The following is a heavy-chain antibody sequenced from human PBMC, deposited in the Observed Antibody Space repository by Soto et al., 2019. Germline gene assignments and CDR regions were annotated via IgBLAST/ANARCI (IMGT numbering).Heavy chain of an antibody. CDR2: ISSHSSTL. D-gene: IGHD2-15*01. Sequence: GGSLRLSCAASGFTFSSYSMNWVRQAPGKGLEWISYISSHSSTLYYADSVKGRFTISRVNAGNSLYLQMNSLRDEDTAVYYCVRDGSGNLYLNWFDPWGQGTLVTVSS. CDR3: VRDGSGNLYLNWFDP. J-gene: IGHJ5*02. CDR1: GFTFSSYS. V-gene: IGHV3-48*02.